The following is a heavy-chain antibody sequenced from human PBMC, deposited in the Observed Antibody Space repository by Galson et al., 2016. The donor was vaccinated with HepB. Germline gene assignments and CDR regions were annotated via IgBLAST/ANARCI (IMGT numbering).Heavy chain of an antibody. J-gene: IGHJ4*02. CDR3: ASLLVSGVRGVPYFDH. CDR2: ISYAGKT. D-gene: IGHD3-10*01. V-gene: IGHV4-39*01. CDR1: GDSISNSRYY. Sequence: SETLSLTCSVSGDSISNSRYYWGLIRQPPGKGMEWIGSISYAGKTYYNPSLKSRLTMSVDTSKNQVSLTLSSVAAADTALYYCASLLVSGVRGVPYFDHWGQGTQVTVSS.